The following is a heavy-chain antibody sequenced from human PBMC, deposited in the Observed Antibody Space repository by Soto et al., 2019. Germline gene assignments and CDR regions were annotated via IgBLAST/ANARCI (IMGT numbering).Heavy chain of an antibody. CDR2: ISGSGDST. D-gene: IGHD6-19*01. J-gene: IGHJ1*01. CDR1: GFTFSSYA. CDR3: AKGVPCIAVARTEYFSH. V-gene: IGHV3-23*01. Sequence: PGGSLRLSCAASGFTFSSYAMSWVRQAPGKGLEWVSGISGSGDSTYYADSVKGRFTISRDNSKNTLYLQMNSLRAEDTAVYYCAKGVPCIAVARTEYFSHWGQGTLVIVSS.